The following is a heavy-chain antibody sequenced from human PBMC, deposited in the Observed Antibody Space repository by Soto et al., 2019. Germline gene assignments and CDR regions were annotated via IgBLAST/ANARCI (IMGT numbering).Heavy chain of an antibody. CDR2: ISGGGGST. D-gene: IGHD1-26*01. V-gene: IGHV3-23*01. CDR3: AKVSLGATTITDYYYYGLDV. CDR1: GFTFSSYA. J-gene: IGHJ6*02. Sequence: QPGGSLRLSCAASGFTFSSYAMSWVRQAPGKGLEWVSAISGGGGSTYYADSVKGRVTISRDNSKNTLYLQMNSLRAEDTALYYCAKVSLGATTITDYYYYGLDVWGQGTTVTVSS.